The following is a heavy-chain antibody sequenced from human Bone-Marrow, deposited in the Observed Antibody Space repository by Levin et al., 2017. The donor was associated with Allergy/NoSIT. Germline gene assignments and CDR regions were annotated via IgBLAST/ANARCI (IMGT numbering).Heavy chain of an antibody. D-gene: IGHD3-22*01. CDR1: GFTFRSYA. V-gene: IGHV3-23*01. Sequence: RGESLKISCGASGFTFRSYALSWVRQAPGKGLEWVSGISGRGDRTYYADSVEGRFTISRDNSKNTLYLQMNNLRAEDSAVYYCASGYDSSGYYPQYYFDYWGQGTLVTVPS. J-gene: IGHJ4*02. CDR3: ASGYDSSGYYPQYYFDY. CDR2: ISGRGDRT.